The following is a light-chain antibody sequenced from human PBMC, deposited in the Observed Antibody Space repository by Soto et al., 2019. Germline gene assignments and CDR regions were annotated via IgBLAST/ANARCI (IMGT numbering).Light chain of an antibody. CDR3: HQYDYSPPGGT. CDR2: GAS. CDR1: QSLSGK. V-gene: IGKV3-15*01. J-gene: IGKJ1*01. Sequence: EIVMTQSPATLSVSPGERATLSCRASQSLSGKLAWYQKKPGQAPRVLIYGASTRATGIPARFSGSGSGTEFTLTISSLQSEDFAIYYCHQYDYSPPGGTFGQGTKVEIK.